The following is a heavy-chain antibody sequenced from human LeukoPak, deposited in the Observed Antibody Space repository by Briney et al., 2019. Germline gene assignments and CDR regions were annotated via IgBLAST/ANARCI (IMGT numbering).Heavy chain of an antibody. CDR1: GFTFSRYW. CDR2: MKEDGGEK. V-gene: IGHV3-7*04. Sequence: GGSLRLSCAASGFTFSRYWMTWVRQAPGKGLEWVASMKEDGGEKYYVDSVKGRFTISRDNAKKSLYLQMNSLRAEDTAVYYCARDQSSGRDVWGQGTTVTVSS. D-gene: IGHD1-26*01. CDR3: ARDQSSGRDV. J-gene: IGHJ6*02.